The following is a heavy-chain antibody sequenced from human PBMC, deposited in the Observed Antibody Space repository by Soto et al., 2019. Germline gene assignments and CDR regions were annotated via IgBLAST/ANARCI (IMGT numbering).Heavy chain of an antibody. CDR3: ARGGGGYDYGGYDY. CDR1: GGSFGGDC. J-gene: IGHJ4*02. D-gene: IGHD5-12*01. CDR2: INHSGST. Sequence: SETLSVRSAVEGGSFGGDCWSWIRQPPGKGLEWIGEINHSGSTNYNPSLKRRVTISVDTSKNQFSLKLSSVTAADTAVYYCARGGGGYDYGGYDYWGQGTLVTVSS. V-gene: IGHV4-34*01.